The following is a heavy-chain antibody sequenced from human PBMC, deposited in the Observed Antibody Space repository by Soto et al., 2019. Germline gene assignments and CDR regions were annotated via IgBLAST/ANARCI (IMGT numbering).Heavy chain of an antibody. D-gene: IGHD6-13*01. CDR3: ARDAAAGTFYYYGMDV. CDR2: IYYSGST. CDR1: GGSISSYY. Sequence: SETLSLTCTVSGGSISSYYWSWIRQPPGKGLEWIGYIYYSGSTNYNPSLKSRVTISVDTSKNQFSLKLSSVTAADTAVYYCARDAAAGTFYYYGMDVWGQGTTVTVSS. J-gene: IGHJ6*02. V-gene: IGHV4-59*12.